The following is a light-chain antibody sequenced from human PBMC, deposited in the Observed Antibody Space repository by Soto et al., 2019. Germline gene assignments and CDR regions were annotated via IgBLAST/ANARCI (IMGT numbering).Light chain of an antibody. CDR1: SSNIGSNS. V-gene: IGLV1-44*01. Sequence: QAVVTQPPSASGTPGQRVTISCSGISSNIGSNSVNWYRQLPGTAPKLLIYRNNQRPSGVPDRFSGSKSGTSASLAISGLQSEDEADYYCAAWDDSLDGGVFGGGTKLTVL. CDR3: AAWDDSLDGGV. J-gene: IGLJ3*02. CDR2: RNN.